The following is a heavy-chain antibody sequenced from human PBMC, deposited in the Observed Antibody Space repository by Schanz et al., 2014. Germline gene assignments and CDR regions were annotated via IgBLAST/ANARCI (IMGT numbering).Heavy chain of an antibody. J-gene: IGHJ6*02. Sequence: QVQLVESGGGVVQRGGSLRLSCAASGFIFSNYGMHWVRQAPGKGLEWVAFIWSDGSRTYHAESVKGRFTISRDNSKNTLSLLVNSLRGEDTATYYCAKAFRTTKYYGMDVWGQGTTVTVS. CDR3: AKAFRTTKYYGMDV. CDR1: GFIFSNYG. V-gene: IGHV3-30*02. CDR2: IWSDGSRT. D-gene: IGHD1-1*01.